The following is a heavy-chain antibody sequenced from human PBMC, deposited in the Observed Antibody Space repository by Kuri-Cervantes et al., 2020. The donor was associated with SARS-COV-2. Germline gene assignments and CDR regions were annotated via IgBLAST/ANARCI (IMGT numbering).Heavy chain of an antibody. CDR3: ARGKEFYHYYGMDV. Sequence: GSLRLSCAVSGYSISSGYYWGWIRQPPGKGLEWIGSIYHSGSTYYNPSLKSRVTISVDASKNQFSLKLSSVTAADTAVYYCARGKEFYHYYGMDVWGQGTTVTVSS. CDR1: GYSISSGYY. J-gene: IGHJ6*02. CDR2: IYHSGST. D-gene: IGHD3-10*01. V-gene: IGHV4-38-2*01.